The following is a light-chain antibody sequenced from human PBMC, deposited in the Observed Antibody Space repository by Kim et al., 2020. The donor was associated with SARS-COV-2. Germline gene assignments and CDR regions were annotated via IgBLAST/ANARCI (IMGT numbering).Light chain of an antibody. J-gene: IGKJ1*01. CDR3: QQYGSLPWT. CDR2: DAY. CDR1: QSVSSRS. V-gene: IGKV3-20*01. Sequence: SPGERATLSCRASQSVSSRSVNWYQQKPGQAPRLLIYDAYRRATRVPDRFRGSGSGTDFTLTISRLEPEDFAVYHCQQYGSLPWTFGQGTKVEVK.